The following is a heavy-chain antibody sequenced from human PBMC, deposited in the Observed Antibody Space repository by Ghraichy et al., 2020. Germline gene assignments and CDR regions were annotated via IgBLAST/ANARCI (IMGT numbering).Heavy chain of an antibody. CDR2: FDPEDGET. CDR3: ATVVGCTSCYIHYYYGMDV. V-gene: IGHV1-24*01. D-gene: IGHD2-2*02. Sequence: ASVKVSCKVSGYTLTELSMHWVRQAPGKGLEWMGGFDPEDGETIYAQKFQGRVTMTEDTSTDTAYMELSSLRSEDTAVYYCATVVGCTSCYIHYYYGMDVWGQGTTVTVSS. CDR1: GYTLTELS. J-gene: IGHJ6*02.